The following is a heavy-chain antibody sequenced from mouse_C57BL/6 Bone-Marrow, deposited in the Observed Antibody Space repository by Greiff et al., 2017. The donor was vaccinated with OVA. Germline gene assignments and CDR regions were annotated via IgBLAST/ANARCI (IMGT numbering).Heavy chain of an antibody. CDR2: ISNGGGST. CDR1: GFTFSDYY. J-gene: IGHJ3*01. CDR3: ARHEGLRRGFAY. D-gene: IGHD2-4*01. Sequence: EVKLMESGGGLVQPGGSLKLSCAASGFTFSDYYMYWVRQTPEKRLEWVAYISNGGGSTYYPDTVKGRFTISRDNAKNTLYLQMSRLKSEDTAMYYCARHEGLRRGFAYWGQGTLVTVSA. V-gene: IGHV5-12*01.